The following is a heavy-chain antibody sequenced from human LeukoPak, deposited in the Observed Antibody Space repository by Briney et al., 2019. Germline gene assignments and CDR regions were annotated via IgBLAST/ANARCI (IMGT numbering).Heavy chain of an antibody. CDR3: ARGGDSSGYYWWDYYYYMDV. CDR1: GFTFSSYS. D-gene: IGHD3-22*01. J-gene: IGHJ6*03. CDR2: IRSSSSYI. V-gene: IGHV3-21*01. Sequence: PGGSLRLSCAASGFTFSSYSMNWVRQAPGKGLEWVSSIRSSSSYIYYADSVKGRFTISRDNAKNSLYLQMNSLGAEDTAVYYCARGGDSSGYYWWDYYYYMDVWGKGTTVTVSS.